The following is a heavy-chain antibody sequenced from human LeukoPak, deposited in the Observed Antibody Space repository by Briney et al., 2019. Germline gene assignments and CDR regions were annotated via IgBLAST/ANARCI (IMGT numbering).Heavy chain of an antibody. CDR2: INPNSGGT. CDR3: ARVSGGLPSNDAFDI. D-gene: IGHD4-23*01. CDR1: GYTFTGYY. Sequence: GASVKVSCTASGYTFTGYYMHWVRQAPGQGLEWMGRINPNSGGTNYAQKFQGRVTMTRDTSISTAYMELSRLRSDDTAVYYCARVSGGLPSNDAFDIWGQGTMVTVSS. V-gene: IGHV1-2*06. J-gene: IGHJ3*02.